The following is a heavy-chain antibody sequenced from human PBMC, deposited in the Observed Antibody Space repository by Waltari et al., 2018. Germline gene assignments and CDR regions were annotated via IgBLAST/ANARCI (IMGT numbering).Heavy chain of an antibody. CDR1: GGTFSSYA. J-gene: IGHJ4*02. Sequence: QVQLVQSGAEVKKPGSSVKVSCKASGGTFSSYAISWVRQATGQGVEWMGGCIRIFGSTNDAQKFQGIVTLPADGSTSTSYMVLSSLRSEDTAVYYCARYQYSSGWYYFDYWGQGTLVTVSS. D-gene: IGHD6-19*01. CDR3: ARYQYSSGWYYFDY. CDR2: CIRIFGST. V-gene: IGHV1-69*01.